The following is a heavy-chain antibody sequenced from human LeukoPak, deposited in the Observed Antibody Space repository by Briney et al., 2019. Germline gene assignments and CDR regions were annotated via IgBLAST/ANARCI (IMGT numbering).Heavy chain of an antibody. Sequence: SQTLSLTCTVSGGSISSGSYYWSWIRQPAGKGLEWIGRIYTSGSTNYNPSLKSRVTISVDTSKNQFSLKLSSVTAADTAVYYCARAFDFWSGYSWFDPWGQGTLVTVSS. V-gene: IGHV4-61*02. D-gene: IGHD3-3*01. J-gene: IGHJ5*02. CDR3: ARAFDFWSGYSWFDP. CDR2: IYTSGST. CDR1: GGSISSGSYY.